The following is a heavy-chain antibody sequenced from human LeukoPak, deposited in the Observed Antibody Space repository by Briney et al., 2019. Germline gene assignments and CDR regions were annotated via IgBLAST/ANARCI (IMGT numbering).Heavy chain of an antibody. CDR1: GGSISGDGYH. CDR3: ARTSHSGYMVRGVLYYGMDV. CDR2: VHYTGST. V-gene: IGHV4-39*01. D-gene: IGHD3-10*01. Sequence: PSDTLSLTCSVSGGSISGDGYHWGWIRRPPGKGLEWLGSVHYTGSTCYKTSLKSRLTVDMDTSRNQFSLRLSSVTAADTAVYYCARTSHSGYMVRGVLYYGMDVWGQGTTVTVSS. J-gene: IGHJ6*02.